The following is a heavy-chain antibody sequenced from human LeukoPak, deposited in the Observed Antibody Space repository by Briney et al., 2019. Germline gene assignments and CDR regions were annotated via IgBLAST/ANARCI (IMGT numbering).Heavy chain of an antibody. J-gene: IGHJ3*02. Sequence: KPGESLKISCKGSGYSFTSYWIGWVRQMPGKGLEWMGIIYPGDSDTRYSPSFQGQVTISADKSISTAYLQWSSLKASDTAMYYCARHRGWGHESSGYGNAFDIWGQGTMVTVSS. CDR2: IYPGDSDT. CDR3: ARHRGWGHESSGYGNAFDI. CDR1: GYSFTSYW. D-gene: IGHD3-22*01. V-gene: IGHV5-51*01.